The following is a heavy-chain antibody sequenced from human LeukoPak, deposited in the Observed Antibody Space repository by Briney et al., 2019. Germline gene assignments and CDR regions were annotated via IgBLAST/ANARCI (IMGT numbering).Heavy chain of an antibody. V-gene: IGHV4-61*02. CDR1: GGSISSDRYC. J-gene: IGHJ5*02. CDR2: IYTSGST. D-gene: IGHD4-17*01. CDR3: ARMPHSGYGDYGWFDP. Sequence: SETLSLTCTVSGGSISSDRYCWSWIRQPAGKGLEWSGRIYTSGSTKYNPSLKSRVIISFDTYTNQFSLNLYSVTAADTAVYYCARMPHSGYGDYGWFDPWGQGTLVTVSS.